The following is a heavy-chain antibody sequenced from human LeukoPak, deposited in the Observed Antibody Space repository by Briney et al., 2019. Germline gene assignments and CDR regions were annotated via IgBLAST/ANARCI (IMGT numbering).Heavy chain of an antibody. CDR1: GGSISSSSYY. CDR3: ARPQGYQLLDFEY. J-gene: IGHJ4*02. D-gene: IGHD2-2*01. V-gene: IGHV4-39*01. Sequence: SVTLSLTCTVSGGSISSSSYYWGWICQPPGKGLEWIGSIYYSGSTYYNPSVKSRVTISVDTSKNQFSLKLSSVTAADTAVYYCARPQGYQLLDFEYWGQGTLVTVSS. CDR2: IYYSGST.